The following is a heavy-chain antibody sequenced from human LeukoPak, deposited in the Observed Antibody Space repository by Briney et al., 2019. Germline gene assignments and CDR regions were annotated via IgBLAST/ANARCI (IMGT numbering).Heavy chain of an antibody. D-gene: IGHD6-19*01. Sequence: GGSLRLSCAASGFTFSSYWMHWVRQAPGKGLVWVSRINSDGSSTSYADSVKGRFTISRDNAKNTLYLQMNSLRAEDTAVYYCARNHEQWLVPMNWFDPWGQGTLVTVSS. CDR3: ARNHEQWLVPMNWFDP. J-gene: IGHJ5*02. V-gene: IGHV3-74*01. CDR2: INSDGSST. CDR1: GFTFSSYW.